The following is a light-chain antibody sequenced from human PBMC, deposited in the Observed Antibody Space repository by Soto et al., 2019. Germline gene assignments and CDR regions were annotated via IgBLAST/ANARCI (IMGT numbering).Light chain of an antibody. Sequence: IVMNQSPSALSVSPGERATLSCRASRSVGSNLAWYQQKPGQAPRLLIYAASTRATGIPARFSGSGSGTEFTLTISSLQSEDFAVYYCQQYNNWSFGQGTRLE. CDR1: RSVGSN. V-gene: IGKV3-15*01. J-gene: IGKJ5*01. CDR2: AAS. CDR3: QQYNNWS.